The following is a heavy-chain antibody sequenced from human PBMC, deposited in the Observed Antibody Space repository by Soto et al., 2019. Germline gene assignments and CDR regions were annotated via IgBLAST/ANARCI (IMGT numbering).Heavy chain of an antibody. CDR2: ISSSGTSA. CDR1: GFTFSGVY. CDR3: ARDRGAVTGQYFDY. Sequence: QVQLEESGGGLVKPGGSLRLSCAASGFTFSGVYMSWIRQAPNKGLEYISYISSSGTSANYADSVTGRFTISRDNAKNSLYLQMNSLRAEDTAVYYCARDRGAVTGQYFDYWGQGALVTVSS. V-gene: IGHV3-11*05. J-gene: IGHJ4*02. D-gene: IGHD6-19*01.